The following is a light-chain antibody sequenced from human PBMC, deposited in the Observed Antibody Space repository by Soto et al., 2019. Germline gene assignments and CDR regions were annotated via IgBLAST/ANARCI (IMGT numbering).Light chain of an antibody. CDR1: QSVTSTY. CDR3: QQYVSPPIT. CDR2: GAS. Sequence: EIVLTQSPGTLSLSPGERATLSCRASQSVTSTYLAWYQQKPGQAPSLLIYGASSRATGIPDRFSGSGSGTDFTLTISRLEPEDFAVYYCQQYVSPPITFGQGTRLEIK. V-gene: IGKV3-20*01. J-gene: IGKJ5*01.